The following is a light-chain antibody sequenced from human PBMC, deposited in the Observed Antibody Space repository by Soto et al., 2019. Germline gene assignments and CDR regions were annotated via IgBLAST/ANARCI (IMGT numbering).Light chain of an antibody. V-gene: IGKV2-30*01. CDR2: KVS. J-gene: IGKJ1*01. CDR1: QSLEYSDGNTY. CDR3: MHATPWPRT. Sequence: DVVMTQSPLSLPVTLGQPASISCRSSQSLEYSDGNTYLNWFQQRPGQSPRRLIYKVSTRDSGVPDRFSGSGSGTDFTLKISRVEAEDVGLYYCMHATPWPRTFGQGTKVEIK.